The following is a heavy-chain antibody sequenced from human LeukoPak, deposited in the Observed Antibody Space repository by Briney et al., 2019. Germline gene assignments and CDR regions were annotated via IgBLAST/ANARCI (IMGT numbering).Heavy chain of an antibody. V-gene: IGHV3-11*04. CDR1: VLTFTANY. J-gene: IGHJ3*02. CDR3: ARVGEGGTTGAFDI. CDR2: ISDGGTTI. Sequence: GGSLRLSCAPSVLTFTANYMSWVRQAPGKGLQWLSYISDGGTTIFYADSVKGRFTISRYNAKNSLYMQLSSLKGEDTAVYYCARVGEGGTTGAFDIWGQGTLVTVSS. D-gene: IGHD1-14*01.